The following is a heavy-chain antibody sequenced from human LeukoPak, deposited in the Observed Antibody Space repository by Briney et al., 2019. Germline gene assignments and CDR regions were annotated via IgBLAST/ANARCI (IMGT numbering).Heavy chain of an antibody. D-gene: IGHD2-15*01. J-gene: IGHJ4*02. CDR3: ARGRYCSGGSCYFDY. CDR2: INHSGST. V-gene: IGHV4-34*01. Sequence: SETLSLTCAVYGGSFSGYYWSWIRKPPGKGLKWIGEINHSGSTNYNPSLKSRVTISVDTSKNQFSLKLSSVTAADTAVYYCARGRYCSGGSCYFDYWGQGTLVTVSS. CDR1: GGSFSGYY.